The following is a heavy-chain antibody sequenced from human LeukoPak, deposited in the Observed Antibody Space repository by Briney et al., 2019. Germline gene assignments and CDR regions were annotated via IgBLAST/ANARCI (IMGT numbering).Heavy chain of an antibody. V-gene: IGHV3-53*01. Sequence: PGGSLRLSCAASGFTFTNAWMNWVRQAPGKGLEWVAVSYSGGSRSYAESVKGRFTISRDNSQNTLYLQMNSLRAEDTAVYYCARVWELSFDYWGQGTLVTVSS. J-gene: IGHJ4*02. CDR1: GFTFTNAW. CDR3: ARVWELSFDY. CDR2: SYSGGSR. D-gene: IGHD1-26*01.